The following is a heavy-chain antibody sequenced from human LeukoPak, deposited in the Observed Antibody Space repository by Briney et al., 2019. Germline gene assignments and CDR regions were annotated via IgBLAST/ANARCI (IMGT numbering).Heavy chain of an antibody. Sequence: SETLSLTCTVSGGSISSYYWSWIRQPPGKGLEGIGYIYYSGSTNYNPSLKSRVTISVDTSNNQFSLKLSSVTAAGTAVYFCARETSQEGAHYMDVWGKGTTVTISS. CDR2: IYYSGST. J-gene: IGHJ6*03. CDR1: GGSISSYY. CDR3: ARETSQEGAHYMDV. V-gene: IGHV4-59*01. D-gene: IGHD3-16*01.